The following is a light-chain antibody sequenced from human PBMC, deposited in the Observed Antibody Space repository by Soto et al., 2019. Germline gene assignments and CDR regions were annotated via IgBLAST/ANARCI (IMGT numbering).Light chain of an antibody. CDR2: DVS. CDR3: RSYTSSGTLV. J-gene: IGLJ2*01. V-gene: IGLV2-14*01. CDR1: SSDVGGYNY. Sequence: QSVLTQPASVSGSPGQSITISCTGTSSDVGGYNYVSWYQQHPGKAPKLMIYDVSNRPSGVSNRFSGSKSVNTASLTISGLQAEDEADYYCRSYTSSGTLVFGGGTKLTVL.